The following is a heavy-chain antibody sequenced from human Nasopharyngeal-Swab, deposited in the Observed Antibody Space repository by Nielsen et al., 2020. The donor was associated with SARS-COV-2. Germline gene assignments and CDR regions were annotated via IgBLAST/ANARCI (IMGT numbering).Heavy chain of an antibody. D-gene: IGHD5-18*01. CDR1: GGSISSGDYY. CDR3: ATYGYGSYYYYYMDV. V-gene: IGHV4-30-4*08. Sequence: SETLSLTCTVSGGSISSGDYYWSWIRQPPGKGLEWIGYIYYSGSTYYNPSLKSRVTISVDTSKNQFSLKLSSVTAADTAVYYCATYGYGSYYYYYMDVWGKGTTVTVSS. CDR2: IYYSGST. J-gene: IGHJ6*03.